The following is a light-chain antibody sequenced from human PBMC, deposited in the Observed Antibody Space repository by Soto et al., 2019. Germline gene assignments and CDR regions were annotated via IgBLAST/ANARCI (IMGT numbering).Light chain of an antibody. V-gene: IGLV1-44*01. CDR3: AAWDDSLNGWV. J-gene: IGLJ3*02. CDR1: SSNIGSNT. CDR2: SNN. Sequence: QSVLTQPPSASGTPGQRVTISCSGSSSNIGSNTVNWYQQLPGTAPKLLIYSNNQRPSGVPDRFSGSKSGPSASLAISGLQSEDEAAYYCAAWDDSLNGWVFGGGTKLTVL.